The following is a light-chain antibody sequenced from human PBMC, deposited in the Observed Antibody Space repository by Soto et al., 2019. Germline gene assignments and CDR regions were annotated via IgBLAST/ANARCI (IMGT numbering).Light chain of an antibody. CDR3: QQYNNWPPWT. CDR1: QNINNN. CDR2: GAS. Sequence: EIVMTQSPATLSESPGERVSLSCWASQNINNNLAWYQQKPGQAPRLLIFGASTRATGIPARFSGSGSGTEFTLTINSLQSEDFAVYYCQQYNNWPPWTFGQGTKVDIK. J-gene: IGKJ1*01. V-gene: IGKV3-15*01.